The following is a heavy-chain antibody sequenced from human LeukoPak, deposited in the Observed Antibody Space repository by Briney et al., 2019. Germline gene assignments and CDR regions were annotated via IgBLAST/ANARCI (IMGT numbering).Heavy chain of an antibody. CDR2: IYYSGST. Sequence: SETLSLTCTVSGGSISSSSYYWGWIRQPPGKGLEWIGSIYYSGSTYYNPSLKSRVTISVDTSKNQFSLKLSSVTAADTAVYYCARQVTTVTTPAYWGQGTLVTVSS. CDR3: ARQVTTVTTPAY. J-gene: IGHJ4*02. CDR1: GGSISSSSYY. V-gene: IGHV4-39*01. D-gene: IGHD4-11*01.